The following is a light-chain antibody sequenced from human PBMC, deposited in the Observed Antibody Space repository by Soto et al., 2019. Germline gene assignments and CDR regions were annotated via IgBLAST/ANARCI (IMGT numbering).Light chain of an antibody. CDR3: QQYNAYPFT. J-gene: IGKJ3*01. CDR2: DAS. Sequence: IQMTQSPSTLSASVGDRVTVTCRASQSITDWLAWYQQKPGKAPQLLIYDASSLETGVPSRFSGRGSGTEVTLTISSLQPEDFATYYCQQYNAYPFTFGPGTTVDI. CDR1: QSITDW. V-gene: IGKV1-5*01.